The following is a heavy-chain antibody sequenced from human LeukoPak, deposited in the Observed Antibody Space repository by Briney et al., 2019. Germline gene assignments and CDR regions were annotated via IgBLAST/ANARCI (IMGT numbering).Heavy chain of an antibody. CDR1: GGSISSYY. V-gene: IGHV4-59*01. J-gene: IGHJ6*02. CDR3: ARGFGDLFSLAYGMDV. Sequence: PSETLSLTCTVSGGSISSYYWSWIRQPPGKGLEWIGYIYYSGSTNYNPSLKSRVTISVDTSKNQFSLKLSSVTAADTAVYYCARGFGDLFSLAYGMDVWGQGTTVTVSS. D-gene: IGHD3-10*01. CDR2: IYYSGST.